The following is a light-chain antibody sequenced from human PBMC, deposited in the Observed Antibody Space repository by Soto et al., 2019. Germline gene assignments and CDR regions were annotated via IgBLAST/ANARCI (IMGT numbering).Light chain of an antibody. V-gene: IGKV1-5*01. CDR2: DAS. CDR3: QQYNSYSPAT. J-gene: IGKJ1*01. Sequence: DIQMTQSPSTLSASVGDRVTITCRASQSISSWLAWYQQKPGKAPKLLIYDASSLESGVPSRFSGSGSGTEFTLTISSLQPDDFATYYCQQYNSYSPATFGQGTKVESK. CDR1: QSISSW.